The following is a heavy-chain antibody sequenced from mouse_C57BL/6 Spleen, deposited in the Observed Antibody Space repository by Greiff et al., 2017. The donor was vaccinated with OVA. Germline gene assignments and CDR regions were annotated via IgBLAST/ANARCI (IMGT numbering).Heavy chain of an antibody. J-gene: IGHJ2*01. Sequence: VQLQQPGAELVRPGSSVKLSCKASGYTFTSYWMDWVKQRPGQGLEWIGNIYPSDSETHYNQKFKDKATLTVDKSSSTAYMQLSSLTSEDSAVYYCARSFMTTVVAYFDYWGQGTTLTVSS. CDR2: IYPSDSET. V-gene: IGHV1-61*01. CDR3: ARSFMTTVVAYFDY. CDR1: GYTFTSYW. D-gene: IGHD1-1*01.